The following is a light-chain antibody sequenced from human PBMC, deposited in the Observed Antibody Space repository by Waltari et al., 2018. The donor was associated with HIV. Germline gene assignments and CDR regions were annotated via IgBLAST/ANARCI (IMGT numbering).Light chain of an antibody. J-gene: IGKJ2*01. CDR1: QSIGSS. Sequence: EIVLTQPPDSQSVSPKEKVTITCRASQSIGSSLHWYQQKPDQSPKLLIKYASRSFSGVPSRFSGSGSGTDFNLTINRLEGEDAATYYCHQSSSLPHTFGQGTKLEIK. CDR2: YAS. V-gene: IGKV6-21*01. CDR3: HQSSSLPHT.